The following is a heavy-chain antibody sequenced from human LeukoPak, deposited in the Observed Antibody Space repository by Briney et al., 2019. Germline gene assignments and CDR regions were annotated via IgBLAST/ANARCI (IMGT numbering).Heavy chain of an antibody. V-gene: IGHV3-23*01. CDR2: ISGSGGST. J-gene: IGHJ6*04. D-gene: IGHD3-3*01. CDR1: GFTFSSYA. CDR3: ARDSYDFWSGYLSPPLDV. Sequence: GGSLRLSCAASGFTFSSYAMSWVRQAPGKGLEWVSAISGSGGSTYYADSVKGRFTISRDNSKNTLYLQMNSLRAEDTAVYYCARDSYDFWSGYLSPPLDVWGKGTTVTVSS.